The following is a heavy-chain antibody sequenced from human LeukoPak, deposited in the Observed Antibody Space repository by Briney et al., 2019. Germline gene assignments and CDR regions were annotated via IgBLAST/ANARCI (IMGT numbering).Heavy chain of an antibody. CDR3: ARRGNYYSLAFDY. CDR2: IYYSGST. Sequence: SQTLSLTCAVSGGSISSGGYSWSWIRQPPGKGLEWIGYIYYSGSTNYNPSLKSRVTISVDTSKNQFSLKLSSVTAADTAVYYCARRGNYYSLAFDYWGQGTLVTVSS. V-gene: IGHV4-30-2*01. J-gene: IGHJ4*02. D-gene: IGHD3-10*01. CDR1: GGSISSGGYS.